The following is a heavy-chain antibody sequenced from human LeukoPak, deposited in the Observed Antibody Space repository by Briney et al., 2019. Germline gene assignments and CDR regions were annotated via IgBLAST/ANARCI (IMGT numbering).Heavy chain of an antibody. CDR2: INPSGGST. CDR1: GYTFTSYY. J-gene: IGHJ3*02. CDR3: ARGNEAFFLFDI. D-gene: IGHD1-1*01. Sequence: ASVKVSCKASGYTFTSYYMHWVRQAPGQGLEWMGIINPSGGSTSYAQKFQGRVTMTRDTSISTAYMELSRLRSDDTAVYYCARGNEAFFLFDIWGQGTMVTVSS. V-gene: IGHV1-46*01.